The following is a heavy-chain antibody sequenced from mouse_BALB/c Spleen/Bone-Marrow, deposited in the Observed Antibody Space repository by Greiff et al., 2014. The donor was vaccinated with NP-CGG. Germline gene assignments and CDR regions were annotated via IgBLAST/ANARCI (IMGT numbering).Heavy chain of an antibody. J-gene: IGHJ4*01. CDR1: GFTFSTYG. D-gene: IGHD1-1*01. V-gene: IGHV5-6*01. CDR3: TRQRSWDHYAMDY. CDR2: IGSGGGYT. Sequence: EVQVVESGGDLVKPGGSLKLSCAASGFTFSTYGMSWVRQTPDKRLEWVATIGSGGGYTYYPDSVKGRFTISRDNANNTLYLQMSSLKSEDTAMYYCTRQRSWDHYAMDYWGQGTSVTVSS.